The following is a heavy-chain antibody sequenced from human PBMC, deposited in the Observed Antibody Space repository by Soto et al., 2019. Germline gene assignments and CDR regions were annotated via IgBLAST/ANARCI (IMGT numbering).Heavy chain of an antibody. D-gene: IGHD6-19*01. J-gene: IGHJ4*02. V-gene: IGHV3-23*01. CDR3: AKRGEVAGRRRLPDY. CDR1: GFTFSSYA. Sequence: PGGSLRLSCAASGFTFSSYAMSWVRQAPGKGLEWVSAISASGGTTYYADSVKGRFTISRDNSKNTLYLQMSSLRAEDTAVYYCAKRGEVAGRRRLPDYWGQGTMVTVYS. CDR2: ISASGGTT.